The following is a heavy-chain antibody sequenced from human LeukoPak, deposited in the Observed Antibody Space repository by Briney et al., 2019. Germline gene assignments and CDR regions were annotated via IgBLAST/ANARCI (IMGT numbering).Heavy chain of an antibody. CDR2: ISWNSGSI. CDR3: ARDRSNIYYYYYYMDV. J-gene: IGHJ6*03. V-gene: IGHV3-9*01. CDR1: GFTFDDYA. D-gene: IGHD2/OR15-2a*01. Sequence: GRSLRLSCAASGFTFDDYAMHWVRQAPGKGLEWVSGISWNSGSIGYADSVKGRFTISRDNAKNSLYLQMNSLRAEDTAVYYCARDRSNIYYYYYYMDVWGKGTTVTISS.